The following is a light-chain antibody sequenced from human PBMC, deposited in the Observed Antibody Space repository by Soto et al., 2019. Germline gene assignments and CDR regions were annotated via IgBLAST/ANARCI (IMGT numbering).Light chain of an antibody. Sequence: DIQMTQSPSSVSASVGDRVTITCRASQDIGSWLAWYQQKPGKAPKILIYGASILQRGVPSRFSGSGSGTDFTLTISSLQPEDFATYYCQQTNSFLTITFVPGTKVDIK. CDR2: GAS. V-gene: IGKV1-12*01. CDR3: QQTNSFLTIT. J-gene: IGKJ3*01. CDR1: QDIGSW.